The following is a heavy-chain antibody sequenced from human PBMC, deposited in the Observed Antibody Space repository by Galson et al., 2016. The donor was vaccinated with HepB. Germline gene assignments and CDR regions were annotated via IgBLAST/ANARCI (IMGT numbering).Heavy chain of an antibody. CDR3: AREGSSWYSDY. CDR1: GGSISSYY. Sequence: SETLSLTCTVSGGSISSYYWSWVRQPPGKGLEWIGNIHYSGSTNYNPSLKSRVTISVDTSKNQFSLKLSSVTAADTAVYYCAREGSSWYSDYWGQGTLVTVSS. J-gene: IGHJ4*02. V-gene: IGHV4-59*12. CDR2: IHYSGST. D-gene: IGHD6-13*01.